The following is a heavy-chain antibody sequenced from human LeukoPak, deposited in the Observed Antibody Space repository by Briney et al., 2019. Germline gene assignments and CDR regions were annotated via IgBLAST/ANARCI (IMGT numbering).Heavy chain of an antibody. D-gene: IGHD3-22*01. CDR3: ARGKDDSTGHYDAFDI. Sequence: ASVRVSCKASGYSFSDNYVHWVRQAPGQGLEYMGWISPKSGDTNFSQRFKGRLTMTSDTSINTVYMEMRKLKSDDTAVYFCARGKDDSTGHYDAFDIWGRGTMVTVSS. CDR1: GYSFSDNY. V-gene: IGHV1-2*02. CDR2: ISPKSGDT. J-gene: IGHJ3*02.